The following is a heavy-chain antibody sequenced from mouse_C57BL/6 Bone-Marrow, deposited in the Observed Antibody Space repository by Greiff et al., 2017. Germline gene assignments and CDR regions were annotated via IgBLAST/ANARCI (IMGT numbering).Heavy chain of an antibody. CDR2: ISDGGSYT. V-gene: IGHV5-4*01. Sequence: EVQLVESGGGLVKPGGSLKLSCAASGFTFSSYAMSWVRQTPEKRLEWVATISDGGSYTYYPDNVKGRFTISIDNAKNNRYLQLSHLKSEDTAMYYCARDQAWLAYWGQGTLVSVSA. CDR3: ARDQAWLAY. D-gene: IGHD3-2*02. CDR1: GFTFSSYA. J-gene: IGHJ3*01.